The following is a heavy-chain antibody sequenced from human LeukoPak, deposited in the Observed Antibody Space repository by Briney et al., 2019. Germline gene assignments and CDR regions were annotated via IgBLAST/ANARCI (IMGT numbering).Heavy chain of an antibody. V-gene: IGHV3-7*01. D-gene: IGHD2-15*01. CDR1: GFTFDDYG. Sequence: GGSLRLSCAASGFTFDDYGMSWVRQAPGKGLEWVANIKQDGSEKYYVDSVKGRFTISRDNAKNSLYLQMNSLRAEDTAVYYCARDLFTPMDVWGKGTTVTVSS. CDR2: IKQDGSEK. CDR3: ARDLFTPMDV. J-gene: IGHJ6*04.